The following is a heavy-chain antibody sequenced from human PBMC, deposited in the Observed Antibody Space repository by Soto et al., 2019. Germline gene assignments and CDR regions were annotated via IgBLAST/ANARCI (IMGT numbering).Heavy chain of an antibody. CDR1: GYTFTKFH. V-gene: IGHV1-46*01. CDR2: IDPSGGVT. J-gene: IGHJ4*02. CDR3: ARDVIGRDNYETIGYSFDH. Sequence: QVQLIQFGAEVKKPGASVKVSCRASGYTFTKFHIHWVRQAPGQGLEWMGMIDPSGGVTRDAQRFQGRITMTSDTSTSSVYMELRGLTSEDTAVYYCARDVIGRDNYETIGYSFDHWGPGTLVTVSS. D-gene: IGHD3-16*01.